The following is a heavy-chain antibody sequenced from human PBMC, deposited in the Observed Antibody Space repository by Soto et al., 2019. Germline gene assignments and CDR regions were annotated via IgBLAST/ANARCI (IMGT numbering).Heavy chain of an antibody. J-gene: IGHJ4*02. CDR3: ARVGQPQSFDY. V-gene: IGHV4-59*01. D-gene: IGHD4-4*01. CDR2: IYYSGST. CDR1: GDSISSYY. Sequence: SETLSLTCTVSGDSISSYYWSWIRQPPGKGLEWIGYIYYSGSTKNPSLKSRVTTSVDTSKNQFSLKLSSVIAADTAVYYCARVGQPQSFDYWGQGTLVTVSS.